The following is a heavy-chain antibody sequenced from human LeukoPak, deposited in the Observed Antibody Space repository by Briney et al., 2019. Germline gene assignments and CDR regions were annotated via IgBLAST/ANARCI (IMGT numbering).Heavy chain of an antibody. Sequence: ASVKVSCKASGGTFSSYAISWVRQAPGQGLEWMGGIIPIFGTANYAQKFQGRVTITADESTSTAYMELSSLRSEDTAVYYCARGLITMVRDIYYYMDVWGKGTTVTISS. D-gene: IGHD3-10*01. CDR3: ARGLITMVRDIYYYMDV. J-gene: IGHJ6*03. CDR2: IIPIFGTA. CDR1: GGTFSSYA. V-gene: IGHV1-69*13.